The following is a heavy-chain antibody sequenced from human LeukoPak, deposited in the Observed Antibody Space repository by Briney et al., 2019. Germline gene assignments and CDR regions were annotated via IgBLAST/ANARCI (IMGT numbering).Heavy chain of an antibody. J-gene: IGHJ5*01. V-gene: IGHV4-59*01. CDR3: AGFLSVWSRYACFDS. CDR2: SYSIGTA. D-gene: IGHD3-3*01. Sequence: PSQTLSLTCSASGSFISSLYGTWFRKPPGKGLEWIGYSYSIGTANYNPSLKRRVTISADTSKNQFSLKLTCVTASDTAVYFCAGFLSVWSRYACFDSWGQGTLVTVSS. CDR1: GSFISSLY.